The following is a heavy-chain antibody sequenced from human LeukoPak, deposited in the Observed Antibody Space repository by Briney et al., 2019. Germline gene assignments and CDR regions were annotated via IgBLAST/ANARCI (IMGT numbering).Heavy chain of an antibody. Sequence: SETLSLTCTVSGGSISSYYWSCIRQPPGKGLEWIGYIYYSGSTNYNPSLKSRVTISVDTSKNQFSLKLSSVTAADTAVYYCASRGRRYGMDVWGQGTTVTVSS. V-gene: IGHV4-59*01. CDR2: IYYSGST. D-gene: IGHD3-10*01. CDR1: GGSISSYY. J-gene: IGHJ6*02. CDR3: ASRGRRYGMDV.